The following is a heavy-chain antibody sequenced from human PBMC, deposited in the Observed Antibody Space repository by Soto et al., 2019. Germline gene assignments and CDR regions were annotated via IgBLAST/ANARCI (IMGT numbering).Heavy chain of an antibody. D-gene: IGHD1-26*01. Sequence: EDQLVESGGGLVQPGGSLRLTCAVSGFSFRSDWMNWVRQAPGKGLEWVAHTNQDGSEKYYLDSVKGRFTIFRDNAKNSLYLQMNGLRAEATAVYYCSGGVGDAIWGQGTLVTVSS. CDR2: TNQDGSEK. V-gene: IGHV3-7*04. J-gene: IGHJ4*02. CDR1: GFSFRSDW. CDR3: SGGVGDAI.